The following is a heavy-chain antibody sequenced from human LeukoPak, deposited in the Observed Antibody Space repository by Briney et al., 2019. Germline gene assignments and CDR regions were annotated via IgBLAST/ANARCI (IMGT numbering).Heavy chain of an antibody. V-gene: IGHV4-59*08. D-gene: IGHD2/OR15-2a*01. CDR3: AGPSGANSRGAFDI. CDR2: IYYSGST. Sequence: SETLSLTCTVSGGSISSYYWSWIRQPPGKGLEWIGYIYYSGSTNYNPSLKSRVTISVDTSKNQFSLKLSSVTAADTAVYYCAGPSGANSRGAFDIWGQGTMATVSS. CDR1: GGSISSYY. J-gene: IGHJ3*02.